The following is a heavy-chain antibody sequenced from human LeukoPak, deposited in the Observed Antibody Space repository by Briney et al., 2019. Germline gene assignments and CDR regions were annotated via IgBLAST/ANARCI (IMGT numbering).Heavy chain of an antibody. CDR1: GGSISSSSYY. CDR3: ARVNPPVAAADY. J-gene: IGHJ4*02. V-gene: IGHV4-39*07. Sequence: SETLSLTCTVSGGSISSSSYYWGWIRQPPGKGLEWIGSIYYSGSTYYNPSLKSRVTISVDTSKNQFSLKLSSVTAADTAVYYCARVNPPVAAADYWGQGTLVTVSS. D-gene: IGHD6-13*01. CDR2: IYYSGST.